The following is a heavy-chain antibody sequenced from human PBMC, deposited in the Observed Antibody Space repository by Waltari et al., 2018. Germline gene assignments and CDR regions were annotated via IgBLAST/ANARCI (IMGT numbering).Heavy chain of an antibody. CDR1: GFTFNNYA. Sequence: EVQLLESGGGLVQPGGSLRLSCAASGFTFNNYAMMWVRQAPGKGLGGIASLTGGAEGAYYADSVRGRFTISRDNAQNTLFLQMSGLRVDDSGTYYCARGRASGLVDWFDPWGRGTLVTVSS. CDR2: LTGGAEGA. D-gene: IGHD6-6*01. J-gene: IGHJ5*02. V-gene: IGHV3-23*01. CDR3: ARGRASGLVDWFDP.